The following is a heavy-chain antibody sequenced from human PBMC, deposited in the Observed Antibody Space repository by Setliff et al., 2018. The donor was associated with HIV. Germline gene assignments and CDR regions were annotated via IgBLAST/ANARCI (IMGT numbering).Heavy chain of an antibody. Sequence: PSETLSLTCAVYGGSFSGYYWSWIRQPAGKGLEWIGHVYTTGGTNYNPSLESRLTISVDTSRNQFSLRLSSVTAADTAVYYCARAPTGVTNAFDIWGQGTMVTVSS. CDR3: ARAPTGVTNAFDI. V-gene: IGHV4-59*10. CDR1: GGSFSGYY. D-gene: IGHD2-8*02. J-gene: IGHJ3*02. CDR2: VYTTGGT.